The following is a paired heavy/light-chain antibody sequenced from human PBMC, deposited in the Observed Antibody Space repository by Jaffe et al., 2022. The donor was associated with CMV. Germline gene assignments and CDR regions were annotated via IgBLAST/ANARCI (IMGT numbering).Heavy chain of an antibody. CDR3: ARQDFDSSVPHYYYFYMDV. J-gene: IGHJ6*03. V-gene: IGHV4-34*01. CDR1: GGSFSDYF. Sequence: QVQLQQWGAGLLKPSETLSLTCAVNGGSFSDYFWNWIRQPPGKGLEWIGQINHSGDINYNPSLTSRVTISVDTSKNQFSLNLTSVTAADTAVYYCARQDFDSSVPHYYYFYMDVWGKGTTVTVSS. D-gene: IGHD3-9*01. CDR2: INHSGDI.
Light chain of an antibody. J-gene: IGKJ2*01. V-gene: IGKV1-9*01. CDR1: QGISSY. CDR3: QQLNSYPYT. CDR2: AAS. Sequence: IQLTQSPSSLSAFVGDRVAITCRASQGISSYLAWYQQKPGKAPKLLIYAASTLQSGVPSRFSGSRSGTDFTLTISSLQPEDSATYYCQQLNSYPYTFGQGTKLEIK.